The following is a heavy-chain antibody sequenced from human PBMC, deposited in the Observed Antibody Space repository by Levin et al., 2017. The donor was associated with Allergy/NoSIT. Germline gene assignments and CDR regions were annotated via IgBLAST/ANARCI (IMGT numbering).Heavy chain of an antibody. V-gene: IGHV3-72*01. CDR2: IRNKANSYTT. CDR1: GFTFSDHY. D-gene: IGHD2-15*01. CDR3: ARASQYCSGGNCDDWLDP. J-gene: IGHJ5*02. Sequence: GGSLRLSCAASGFTFSDHYMDWVRQAPGKGLEWVGRIRNKANSYTTEYAASVKGRFTISRDDSKNSLCLQMNSLKTEDTAVYHCARASQYCSGGNCDDWLDPWGQGTLVTVSS.